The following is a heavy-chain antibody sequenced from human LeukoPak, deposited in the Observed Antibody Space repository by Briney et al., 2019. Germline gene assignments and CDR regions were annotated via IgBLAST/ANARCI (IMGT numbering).Heavy chain of an antibody. Sequence: PSETLSLTCTVSGGSISSSSYYWGWMRQPPGKGLEWIGSINYSGSTYHNTSLKSRVTISVDTSKNQFSLRLSSVTAADTAVFYCARYHYDDYGGYFDYWGQGTLVSVSS. CDR3: ARYHYDDYGGYFDY. D-gene: IGHD4-17*01. V-gene: IGHV4-39*01. CDR2: INYSGST. J-gene: IGHJ4*02. CDR1: GGSISSSSYY.